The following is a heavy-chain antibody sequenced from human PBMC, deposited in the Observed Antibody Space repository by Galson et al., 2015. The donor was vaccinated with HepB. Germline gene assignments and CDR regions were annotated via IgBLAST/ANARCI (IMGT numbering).Heavy chain of an antibody. Sequence: SLRLSCAASGFTFSSYGIHWVRQAPGKGLEWVAVISYDGSNKYYADSVKGRFTISRDNSKNTLFLQVHSPRVGDTAVYYCAKGADYGITGGAFDIWGQGTMVTVSS. J-gene: IGHJ3*02. V-gene: IGHV3-30*18. CDR2: ISYDGSNK. CDR1: GFTFSSYG. CDR3: AKGADYGITGGAFDI. D-gene: IGHD4-17*01.